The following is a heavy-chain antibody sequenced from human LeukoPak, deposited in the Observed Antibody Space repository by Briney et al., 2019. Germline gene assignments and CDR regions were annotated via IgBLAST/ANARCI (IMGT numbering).Heavy chain of an antibody. CDR1: GGSISSGNYF. J-gene: IGHJ4*02. V-gene: IGHV4-61*02. Sequence: SETLSLTCTVYGGSISSGNYFWRWIRQPAGKGLEWIARIYTSGSTNYNPSLKSRVTISVDTSKNQFSLKLSSVTAADTAVYYCARSPLEYDFWSGRHYYFDYWGQGTLVTVSS. CDR2: IYTSGST. CDR3: ARSPLEYDFWSGRHYYFDY. D-gene: IGHD3-3*01.